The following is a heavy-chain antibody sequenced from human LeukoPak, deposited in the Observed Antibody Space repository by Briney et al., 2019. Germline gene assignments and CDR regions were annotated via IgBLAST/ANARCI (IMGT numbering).Heavy chain of an antibody. CDR1: GGSISTYY. D-gene: IGHD3-10*01. Sequence: SETLSLTCTVSGGSISTYYWNWIRQPPGKGLEWIGYIYYTGSTSYNPSLKSRVTISVDTPKNQFSLKLNSVTAADTAVYYCARDKGFAAYYYYGMDVWGQGTTVTVSS. J-gene: IGHJ6*02. CDR2: IYYTGST. CDR3: ARDKGFAAYYYYGMDV. V-gene: IGHV4-59*12.